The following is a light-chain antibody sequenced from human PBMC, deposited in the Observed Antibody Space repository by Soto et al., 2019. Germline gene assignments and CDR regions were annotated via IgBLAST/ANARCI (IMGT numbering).Light chain of an antibody. CDR1: ETVAGSY. CDR3: QLYGTSPKT. CDR2: GAS. Sequence: IVLTQSPVTLSLSRVEIATLSFIASETVAGSYLAWYQQKPGQAPRLLIHGASTRATGIADRFSGSGSGTDFTLTISRLEPEDFAVYYCQLYGTSPKTFGQGTKVDIK. J-gene: IGKJ1*01. V-gene: IGKV3-20*01.